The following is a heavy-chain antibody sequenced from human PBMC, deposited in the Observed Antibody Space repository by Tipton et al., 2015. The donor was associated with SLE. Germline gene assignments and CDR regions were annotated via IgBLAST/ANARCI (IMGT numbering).Heavy chain of an antibody. CDR3: ARLWGYRSSSQIDY. D-gene: IGHD6-6*01. Sequence: TLSLTCTVSGGSLSSYYWSWIRQSPEKGLEWIGYLSYSGSTNYNPSLESRVTISVDTSKNQFSLKLSSVTAADTAVYYCARLWGYRSSSQIDYWGQGTLVTVSS. J-gene: IGHJ4*02. CDR2: LSYSGST. V-gene: IGHV4-59*08. CDR1: GGSLSSYY.